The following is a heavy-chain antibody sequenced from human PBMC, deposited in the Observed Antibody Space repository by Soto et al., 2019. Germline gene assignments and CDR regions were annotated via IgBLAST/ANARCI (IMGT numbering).Heavy chain of an antibody. CDR3: ARVRIAAAGLPTPYYYYYYGMDV. CDR1: GGSFSGYY. CDR2: INHSGST. Sequence: SETLSLTCAVYGGSFSGYYWSWIRQPPGKGLEWIGEINHSGSTNYNPSLKSRVTISVDTSKNQFSLKLSSVTAADTAVYYCARVRIAAAGLPTPYYYYYYGMDVWGRGTTVTVSS. J-gene: IGHJ6*02. V-gene: IGHV4-34*01. D-gene: IGHD6-13*01.